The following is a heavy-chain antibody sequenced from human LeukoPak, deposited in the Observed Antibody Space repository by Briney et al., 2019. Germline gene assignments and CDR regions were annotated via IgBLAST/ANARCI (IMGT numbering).Heavy chain of an antibody. CDR2: INPNRGGT. D-gene: IGHD2-2*01. V-gene: IGHV1-2*02. CDR1: GYPFTNYD. J-gene: IGHJ6*04. CDR3: ARRGHCSSTSCYLRRPMDV. Sequence: ASVKVSCKASGYPFTNYDINWVRQATGQGLEWMGWINPNRGGTNYAQKFQGRVTMTRDTSISTAYKELSRLRSDDTAVYYCARRGHCSSTSCYLRRPMDVWGKGTTVTVSS.